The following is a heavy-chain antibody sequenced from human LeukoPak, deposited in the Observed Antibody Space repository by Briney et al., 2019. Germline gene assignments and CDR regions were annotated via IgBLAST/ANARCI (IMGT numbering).Heavy chain of an antibody. V-gene: IGHV4-31*03. J-gene: IGHJ4*02. D-gene: IGHD3-9*01. CDR1: GGSISSGGYY. CDR2: IYYSGST. Sequence: SETLSLTCTVSGGSISSGGYYWSWIRQHPGKGLEWIGYIYYSGSTYYNPSLKSRVTISVDTSKNQFSLKLSSVTAADTAVYYCARAPPGLTGYYFDYWGQGTLVTVSS. CDR3: ARAPPGLTGYYFDY.